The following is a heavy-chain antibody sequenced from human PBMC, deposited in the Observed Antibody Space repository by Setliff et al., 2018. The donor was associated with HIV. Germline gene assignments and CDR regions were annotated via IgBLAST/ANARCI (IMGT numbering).Heavy chain of an antibody. CDR2: VNHSGST. Sequence: SETLSLTCSVYGGSFSYYHWSWIRQPPGKGLEWIGEVNHSGSTNYNPSLKARVTLSVDMSKNQVFLRLSSVTAADTAVYYCVRGYCSSTTCYEDYYYMDVWGKGSTVTVSS. CDR1: GGSFSYYH. V-gene: IGHV4-34*01. D-gene: IGHD2-2*01. CDR3: VRGYCSSTTCYEDYYYMDV. J-gene: IGHJ6*03.